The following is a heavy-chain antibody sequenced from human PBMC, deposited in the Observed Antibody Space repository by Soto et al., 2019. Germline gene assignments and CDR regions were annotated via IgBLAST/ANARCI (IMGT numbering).Heavy chain of an antibody. CDR1: GGTISSGGYS. CDR2: IYHSGST. J-gene: IGHJ5*02. Sequence: SETLSLTCAVSGGTISSGGYSWSWIRQPPGKGLEWIGYIYHSGSTYHNPSLKSRVTILVDRSKNQFSLKLSSVTAADTAVYYCARVPSPWGQGTLVTVSS. CDR3: ARVPSP. V-gene: IGHV4-30-2*01.